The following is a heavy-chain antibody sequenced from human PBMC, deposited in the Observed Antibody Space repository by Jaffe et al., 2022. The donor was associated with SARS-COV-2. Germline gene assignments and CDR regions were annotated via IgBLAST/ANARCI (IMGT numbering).Heavy chain of an antibody. J-gene: IGHJ4*02. CDR1: GGSISSSSYY. Sequence: QLQLQESGPGLVKPSETLSLTCTVSGGSISSSSYYWGWIRQPPGKGLEWIGSIYYSGSTYYNPSLKSRVTISVDTSKNQFSLKLSSVTAADTAVYYCARRWVGAPFDYWGQGTLVTVSS. D-gene: IGHD1-26*01. CDR3: ARRWVGAPFDY. V-gene: IGHV4-39*01. CDR2: IYYSGST.